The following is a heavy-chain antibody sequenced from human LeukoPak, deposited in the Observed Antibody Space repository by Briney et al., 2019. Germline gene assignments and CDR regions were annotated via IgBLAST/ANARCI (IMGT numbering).Heavy chain of an antibody. J-gene: IGHJ4*02. CDR1: GGSISSGGYY. Sequence: PSQTLSLTCTVSGGSISSGGYYWSWIRQHPGKGLEWIGYIYYGGDTKYNPSLKSRVTTSVDTSKNQFSLKLSSVTAADTAVYYCASQRIVGAFDYWGQGTLVTVSS. CDR3: ASQRIVGAFDY. CDR2: IYYGGDT. D-gene: IGHD1-26*01. V-gene: IGHV4-31*03.